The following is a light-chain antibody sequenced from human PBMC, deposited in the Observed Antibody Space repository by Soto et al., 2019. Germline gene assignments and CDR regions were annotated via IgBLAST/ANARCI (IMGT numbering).Light chain of an antibody. Sequence: EIVLTQSPGTLSLSPGERVTLSCRASQSVSNSYLAWYQQKPGQAPRLLIYGASSRATGIPDRFSGSGSGTDFTLTISRLEPEDFAVYYCQQYGSPWTFGQGTKVEIK. J-gene: IGKJ1*01. V-gene: IGKV3-20*01. CDR3: QQYGSPWT. CDR2: GAS. CDR1: QSVSNSY.